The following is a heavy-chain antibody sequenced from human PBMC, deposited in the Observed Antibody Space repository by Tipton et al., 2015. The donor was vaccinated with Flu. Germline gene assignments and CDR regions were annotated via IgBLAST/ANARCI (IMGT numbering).Heavy chain of an antibody. CDR1: GFTFSSYW. Sequence: SLRLSCAASGFTFSSYWMSWVRQAPGKGLEWVANIKQDGSEKYYVDSVKGRFTISRDNAKNSLYLQMNSLRAEDTAVYYCARPIGGWGSGGYYYYGMDLWRQGTTLTVSS. J-gene: IGHJ6*02. V-gene: IGHV3-7*01. CDR3: ARPIGGWGSGGYYYYGMDL. D-gene: IGHD6-19*01. CDR2: IKQDGSEK.